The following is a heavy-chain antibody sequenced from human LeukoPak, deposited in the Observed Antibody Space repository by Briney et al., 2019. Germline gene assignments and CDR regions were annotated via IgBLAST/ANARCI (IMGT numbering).Heavy chain of an antibody. J-gene: IGHJ4*02. V-gene: IGHV3-66*01. CDR3: ARDAFHDYNSSPCDY. D-gene: IGHD3-22*01. CDR1: GFTVSSNY. CDR2: IYSGGST. Sequence: GGSLRLSCAASGFTVSSNYMSWVRQAPGKGLEWVSVIYSGGSTYYADSVKGRFTISRHNSKNTLYLQMNSLRAEDTAVYYCARDAFHDYNSSPCDYWAQGTLVTVSS.